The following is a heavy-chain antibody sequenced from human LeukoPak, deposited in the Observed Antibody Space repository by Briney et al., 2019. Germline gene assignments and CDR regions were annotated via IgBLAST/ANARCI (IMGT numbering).Heavy chain of an antibody. CDR3: TRGAGWLIDY. CDR1: GGSISSGNW. D-gene: IGHD3-16*01. J-gene: IGHJ4*02. Sequence: SETLSLTCAVSGGSISSGNWWSWVRQPPGKGLEWIGEILHSGSTNYNPSLKSRVTISVDTSKNQFSLKLSSVTAADTAVYYCTRGAGWLIDYWGQGILVTVSS. V-gene: IGHV4-4*02. CDR2: ILHSGST.